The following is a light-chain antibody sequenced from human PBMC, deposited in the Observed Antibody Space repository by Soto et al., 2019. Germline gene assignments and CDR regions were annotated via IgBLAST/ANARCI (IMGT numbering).Light chain of an antibody. J-gene: IGKJ4*01. CDR1: QTISYTSINKTY. Sequence: DIVMTHSPDSLAVSLGERATISCKSSQTISYTSINKTYLAWYQQKPGQPPKLLIYWASIRGSGVPDRLSGSGFGTDFTLTISSLQTEDVAVYYCQQYFSYPLTFGGGTKVEVK. CDR3: QQYFSYPLT. V-gene: IGKV4-1*01. CDR2: WAS.